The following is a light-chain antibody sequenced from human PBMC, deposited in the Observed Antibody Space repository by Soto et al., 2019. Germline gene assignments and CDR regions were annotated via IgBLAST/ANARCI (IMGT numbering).Light chain of an antibody. CDR1: NIGSKS. Sequence: SYELTQPPSVSVAPGQTARITCGGNNIGSKSVHWYQQKPGQAPVLVVYDDSDRPSGFPERFSGANSGNTATLTSSRVEAGDEADYYCQVWDSSIDHPGVFGGGTKVTVL. J-gene: IGLJ3*02. CDR3: QVWDSSIDHPGV. V-gene: IGLV3-21*02. CDR2: DDS.